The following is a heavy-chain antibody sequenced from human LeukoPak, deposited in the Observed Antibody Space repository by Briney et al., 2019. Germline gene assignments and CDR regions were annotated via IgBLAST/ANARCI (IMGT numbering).Heavy chain of an antibody. V-gene: IGHV4-34*01. Sequence: SETLSLTCAVYGGSFSGYYWSWIRQPPGKGLEWIGEINHSGSTNYNPSLKSRVTISVDTSKNQFSLKLSSVTAADTAVYYCARVNAYYDFWSGYSHDPYGMDVWGQGTTVTVSS. CDR2: INHSGST. CDR3: ARVNAYYDFWSGYSHDPYGMDV. J-gene: IGHJ6*02. D-gene: IGHD3-3*01. CDR1: GGSFSGYY.